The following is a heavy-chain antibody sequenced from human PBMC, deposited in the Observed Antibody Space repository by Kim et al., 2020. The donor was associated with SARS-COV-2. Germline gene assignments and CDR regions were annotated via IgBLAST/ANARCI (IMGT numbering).Heavy chain of an antibody. CDR3: ARDYCSSNSCYIDV. J-gene: IGHJ3*01. CDR2: ISYDGSNE. CDR1: GFSFNNSP. V-gene: IGHV3-30-3*01. D-gene: IGHD2-2*02. Sequence: GGSLRLSCAASGFSFNNSPMHWVRQAPGKGLEWVTFISYDGSNEFYAESVKGRFTISRDNSKNTRYVQMKSLRSEDTAIYYCARDYCSSNSCYIDVWGPG.